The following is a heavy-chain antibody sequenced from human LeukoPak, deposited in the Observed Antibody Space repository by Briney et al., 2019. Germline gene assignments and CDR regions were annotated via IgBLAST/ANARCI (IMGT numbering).Heavy chain of an antibody. CDR2: IYPGDSDT. D-gene: IGHD5-18*01. J-gene: IGHJ4*02. V-gene: IGHV5-51*01. CDR1: GYSFTSYW. CDR3: ARQGEAMDPFDY. Sequence: GESLKISCKDSGYSFTSYWIGWERQMPGKGLEWMGIIYPGDSDTRYSPSFQGQVTISADKSINTAYLQWSSLKASDTAIYYCARQGEAMDPFDYWGQGTLVTVSS.